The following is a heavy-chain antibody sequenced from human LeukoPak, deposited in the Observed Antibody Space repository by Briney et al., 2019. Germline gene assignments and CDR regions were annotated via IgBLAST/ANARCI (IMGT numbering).Heavy chain of an antibody. CDR3: ARGYCTNAVCSLGPTQA. J-gene: IGHJ4*02. CDR2: NYYSGST. CDR1: GYSISSGYY. Sequence: SETLSLTCTVSGYSISSGYYWGWIRQPPGKGLEWIGTNYYSGSTYYNPSLKSRVTISADTSKNQFSLKLSSVTAADTAVYYCARGYCTNAVCSLGPTQAWGQGTLVTVSS. D-gene: IGHD2-8*01. V-gene: IGHV4-38-2*02.